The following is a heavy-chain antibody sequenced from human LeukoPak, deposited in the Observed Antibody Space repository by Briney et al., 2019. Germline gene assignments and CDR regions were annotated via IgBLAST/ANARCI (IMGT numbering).Heavy chain of an antibody. CDR2: IYYSGST. CDR3: ARNYDFWSGYFDY. Sequence: SETLSLTCTVSGGSISSSTYYWGWIRQPPGKGLEWIGSIYYSGSTYYNPSLKSRVTMSVDTSKNQFSLKLSSVTAADTAVYYCARNYDFWSGYFDYWGQGTLVTVSS. J-gene: IGHJ4*02. CDR1: GGSISSSTYY. V-gene: IGHV4-39*07. D-gene: IGHD3-3*01.